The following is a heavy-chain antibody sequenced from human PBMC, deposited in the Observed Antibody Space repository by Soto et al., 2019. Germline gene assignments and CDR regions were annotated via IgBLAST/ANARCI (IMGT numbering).Heavy chain of an antibody. CDR2: IYYSGST. V-gene: IGHV4-31*01. CDR1: GGSISSGGYY. J-gene: IGHJ5*02. CDR3: ARTSYDSSGTAADP. Sequence: SETLSLTCTVSGGSISSGGYYWSWIRQHPGKGLEWIGYIYYSGSTYYNPSLKSLVTISVDTSKNQFSLKLSSVTAADTAVYYCARTSYDSSGTAADPWGQGTLVTVSS. D-gene: IGHD3-22*01.